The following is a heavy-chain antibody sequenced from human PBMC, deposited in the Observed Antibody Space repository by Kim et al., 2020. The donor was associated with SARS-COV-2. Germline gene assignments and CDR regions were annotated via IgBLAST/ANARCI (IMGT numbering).Heavy chain of an antibody. D-gene: IGHD3-3*01. Sequence: SETLSLTCAVYGGSFSGYYWSWIRQPPGKGLEWIGEINHSGSTNYNPSLKSRVTISVDTSKNQFSLKLSSVTAADTAVYYCARGGWITIFGVVIDYYYYGMDVWAQGTTVTVSS. CDR3: ARGGWITIFGVVIDYYYYGMDV. J-gene: IGHJ6*02. V-gene: IGHV4-34*01. CDR1: GGSFSGYY. CDR2: INHSGST.